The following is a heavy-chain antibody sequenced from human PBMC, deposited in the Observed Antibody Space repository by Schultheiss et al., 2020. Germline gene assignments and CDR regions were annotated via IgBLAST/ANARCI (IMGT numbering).Heavy chain of an antibody. D-gene: IGHD5-12*01. CDR3: ARRGYSGYDSGMDV. V-gene: IGHV3-21*01. J-gene: IGHJ6*02. CDR1: GFTFSSYS. Sequence: GGSLRLSCAASGFTFSSYSMNWVRQAPGKGLEWVSSISSSSSYIYYADSVKGRFTISRDNAKNSLYLQMNSLRAEDTAVYYCARRGYSGYDSGMDVWGQGTTGTVAS. CDR2: ISSSSSYI.